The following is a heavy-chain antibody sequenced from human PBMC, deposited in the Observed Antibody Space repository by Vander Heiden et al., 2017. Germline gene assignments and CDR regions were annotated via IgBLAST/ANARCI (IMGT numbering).Heavy chain of an antibody. D-gene: IGHD6-19*01. Sequence: EVQLLESGGGLVQPGGSLRLSCAASGFTFSSYAMNWVRQAPGKGLEWVSAISGSGGSTYYADAVKGRFTISRDNSKNTLYLQMNSLRAEDTAVYYCAKAETVAGPYYYYYYGMDVWGQGTTVTVSS. CDR2: ISGSGGST. CDR1: GFTFSSYA. V-gene: IGHV3-23*01. J-gene: IGHJ6*02. CDR3: AKAETVAGPYYYYYYGMDV.